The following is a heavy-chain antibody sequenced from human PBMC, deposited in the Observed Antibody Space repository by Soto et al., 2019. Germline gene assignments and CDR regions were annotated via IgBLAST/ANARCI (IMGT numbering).Heavy chain of an antibody. J-gene: IGHJ3*02. Sequence: GGSLRLSCAASGFTFSNAWMSWVRQAPGKGLEWVGRIKSKTDGVTTDYAAPVKGRFTISRDDSKNTLYLQMNSLKTEYTAVYYFTTGGNDAFDIWGQGTMVTVSS. CDR3: TTGGNDAFDI. D-gene: IGHD6-13*01. CDR2: IKSKTDGVTT. V-gene: IGHV3-15*01. CDR1: GFTFSNAW.